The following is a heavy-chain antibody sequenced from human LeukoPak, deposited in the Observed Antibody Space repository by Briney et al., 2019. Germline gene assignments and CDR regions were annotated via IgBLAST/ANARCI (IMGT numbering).Heavy chain of an antibody. CDR1: EFTFTSYE. CDR3: ARGPSIAARYDAFDI. J-gene: IGHJ3*02. Sequence: GGSLRLSCAASEFTFTSYELNWVRQAPGKGLEWVSYISSSGNTIYYADSVKGRFTISRDNAKNSLYLQVISLRAEDTAVYYCARGPSIAARYDAFDIWGQGTMVTVSS. V-gene: IGHV3-48*03. D-gene: IGHD6-6*01. CDR2: ISSSGNTI.